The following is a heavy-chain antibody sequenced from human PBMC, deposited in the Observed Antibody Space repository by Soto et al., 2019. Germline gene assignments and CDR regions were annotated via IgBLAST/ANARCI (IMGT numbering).Heavy chain of an antibody. J-gene: IGHJ5*02. Sequence: SETLSLTCTVSGGSISSYYWSWIRQPPGKGLEWIGYIYYSGSTNYNPSLKSRVTISVDTSKNQFSLKLSSATAADTAVYYCARKMPTIIVVVIQNWFDPWGQGTLVTVSS. CDR3: ARKMPTIIVVVIQNWFDP. CDR2: IYYSGST. CDR1: GGSISSYY. V-gene: IGHV4-59*12. D-gene: IGHD3-22*01.